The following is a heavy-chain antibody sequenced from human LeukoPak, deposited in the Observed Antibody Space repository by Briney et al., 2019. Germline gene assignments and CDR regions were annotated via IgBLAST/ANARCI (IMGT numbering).Heavy chain of an antibody. CDR2: ISGSGGST. CDR1: GFTFSNYG. J-gene: IGHJ4*02. V-gene: IGHV3-23*01. D-gene: IGHD4-17*01. Sequence: PGGSLRLSCAASGFTFSNYGMSWVRQAPGKGLEWVSAISGSGGSTYYADSVKGRFTISRDNSKNTLYLHMNSLTAEDTAVYYCAKGTSTVTIPDYWGQGTLVTVSS. CDR3: AKGTSTVTIPDY.